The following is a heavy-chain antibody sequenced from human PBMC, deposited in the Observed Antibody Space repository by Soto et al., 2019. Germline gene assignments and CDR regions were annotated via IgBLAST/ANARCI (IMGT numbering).Heavy chain of an antibody. CDR1: GFTFSSYG. J-gene: IGHJ5*02. D-gene: IGHD6-19*01. CDR3: AKDRLSSGWPPRFDP. CDR2: ISGSGDNT. Sequence: EVQLLESGGDLVQPGGSLRLACIASGFTFSSYGMSWVRQAPGKGLEWVSSISGSGDNTYDADSVKGRFTISRDNSKNTLYLQMNNLRGEDTAIYYCAKDRLSSGWPPRFDPWGQGTLVIVSS. V-gene: IGHV3-23*01.